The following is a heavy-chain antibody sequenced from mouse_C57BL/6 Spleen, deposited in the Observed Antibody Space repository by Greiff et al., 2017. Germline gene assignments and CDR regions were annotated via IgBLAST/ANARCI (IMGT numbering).Heavy chain of an antibody. V-gene: IGHV6-3*01. J-gene: IGHJ2*01. D-gene: IGHD3-3*01. CDR2: IRLKSDNYAT. CDR3: TGGPVRGDFDY. CDR1: GFTFSNYW. Sequence: EVQLVESGGGLVQPGGSMKLSCVASGFTFSNYWMNWVRQSPEKGLEWVAQIRLKSDNYATHYAESVKGRFTISRDDSKSSVYLQMNNLRAEDTGIYYCTGGPVRGDFDYWGQGTTLTVSS.